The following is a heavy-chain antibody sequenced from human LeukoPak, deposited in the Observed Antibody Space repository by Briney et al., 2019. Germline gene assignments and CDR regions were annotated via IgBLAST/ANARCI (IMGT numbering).Heavy chain of an antibody. V-gene: IGHV3-48*03. J-gene: IGHJ1*01. CDR2: ISSSGDPI. Sequence: GGSLRLSCAASGFTFSNYEMNWVRQAPGKGLEWVSYISSSGDPIYYADSVKGRFIISRDNSKNTVYLQMNSLRAEDTAVYYCARDRDNSGYYPEYFQHWGQGTLVTVSS. CDR3: ARDRDNSGYYPEYFQH. CDR1: GFTFSNYE. D-gene: IGHD3-22*01.